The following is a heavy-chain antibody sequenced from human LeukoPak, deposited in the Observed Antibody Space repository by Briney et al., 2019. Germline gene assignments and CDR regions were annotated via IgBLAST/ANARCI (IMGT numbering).Heavy chain of an antibody. J-gene: IGHJ5*02. CDR2: IHTYTGNP. CDR1: GYAFTEYA. Sequence: ASVKVSCKASGYAFTEYAMNWVRQAPGQGLEWMGWIHTYTGNPTYGQGFTGRFVFSSDTSVSTAYLQIISLKAEDTAVYYCARDPIRKSGSVALDPWGQGTLVIVSS. CDR3: ARDPIRKSGSVALDP. V-gene: IGHV7-4-1*02. D-gene: IGHD5-12*01.